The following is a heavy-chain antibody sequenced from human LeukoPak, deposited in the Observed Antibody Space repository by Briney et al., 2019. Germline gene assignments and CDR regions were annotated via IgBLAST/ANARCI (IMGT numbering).Heavy chain of an antibody. CDR1: GFSFSSYS. J-gene: IGHJ4*02. Sequence: GGSLRLSCAASGFSFSSYSMNWVRQASGKGLEWVSYISKSSNTIYYADSVKGRFTISRDNAKNSLYLQMNSLRAEDTAVYYCARDRADYGDYVSYWGQGTLVTVSS. CDR2: ISKSSNTI. V-gene: IGHV3-48*01. CDR3: ARDRADYGDYVSY. D-gene: IGHD4-17*01.